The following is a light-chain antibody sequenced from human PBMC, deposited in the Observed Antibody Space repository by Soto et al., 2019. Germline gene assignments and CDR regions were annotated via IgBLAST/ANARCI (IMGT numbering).Light chain of an antibody. CDR3: QTWGTGIWV. J-gene: IGLJ3*02. Sequence: QPVLTQSPSASASLGASVKLTCTLSSGDSSYAIAWHQQQPEKDPRYLMKLNSDGSHSKGDGIPDRFSGSSSGAERYLTISSLRSEDEADYYCQTWGTGIWVFGGGTKLTVL. V-gene: IGLV4-69*01. CDR1: SGDSSYA. CDR2: LNSDGSH.